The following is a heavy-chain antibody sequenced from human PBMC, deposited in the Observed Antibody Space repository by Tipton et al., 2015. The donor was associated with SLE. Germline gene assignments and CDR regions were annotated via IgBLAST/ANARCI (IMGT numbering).Heavy chain of an antibody. D-gene: IGHD2-15*01. CDR1: GYTFIHKG. J-gene: IGHJ4*02. V-gene: IGHV1-18*01. CDR3: ARVVVGAFDY. Sequence: QLEQSGVEVKKPGASVKVSCKASGYTFIHKGISWERQDPGQGLEFMGWISVYNGYTNYAQKFQGRVTLTTDTSSSTAYMELRSLRSDDTSVYYCARVVVGAFDYWGQGTLVTVSS. CDR2: ISVYNGYT.